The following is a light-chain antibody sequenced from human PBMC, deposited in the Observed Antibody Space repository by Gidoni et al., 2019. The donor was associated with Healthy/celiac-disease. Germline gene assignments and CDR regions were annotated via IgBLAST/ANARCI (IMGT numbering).Light chain of an antibody. CDR2: GAS. J-gene: IGKJ5*01. V-gene: IGKV3-15*01. Sequence: EIVMTQPPATLSVSPGERATLSRRASQSVSSNLAWYQQKPGQAPRLLIYGASTRATGIPARFSGSGSGTEFTLTISSLQSEDFAVYYCQQYNNCITFGQGTRLEIK. CDR3: QQYNNCIT. CDR1: QSVSSN.